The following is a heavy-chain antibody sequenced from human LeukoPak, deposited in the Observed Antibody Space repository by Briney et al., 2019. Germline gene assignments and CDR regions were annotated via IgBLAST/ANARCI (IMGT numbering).Heavy chain of an antibody. Sequence: GGSLRLSCAASGFTFSNAWMSWVRQAPGKGLGWVGRVKNKTDGGTTDYAAPVKGRFTISRDDSKNTLYLQMNSLKTEDTAVYYCTPEGVNRNDGGDAFDIWGQGTMVTVSS. J-gene: IGHJ3*02. CDR2: VKNKTDGGTT. CDR1: GFTFSNAW. D-gene: IGHD1-1*01. CDR3: TPEGVNRNDGGDAFDI. V-gene: IGHV3-15*01.